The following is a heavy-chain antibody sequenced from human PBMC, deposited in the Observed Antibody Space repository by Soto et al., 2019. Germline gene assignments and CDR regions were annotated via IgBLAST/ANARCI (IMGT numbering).Heavy chain of an antibody. Sequence: QVQLMQSGAEMKKPGASVKVSCKASGYTFTGYFMHWVRQAPGQGLEWMGWINTNSGATKYAHKFQGRVTMARDTSINPASMELSGLTSDDPAVYFCARGGGTIPPPLPWGQGTLVTVSS. J-gene: IGHJ5*02. CDR1: GYTFTGYF. D-gene: IGHD3-3*01. CDR2: INTNSGAT. CDR3: ARGGGTIPPPLP. V-gene: IGHV1-2*02.